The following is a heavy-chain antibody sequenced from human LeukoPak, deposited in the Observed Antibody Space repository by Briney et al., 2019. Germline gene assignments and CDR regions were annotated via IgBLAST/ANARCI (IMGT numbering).Heavy chain of an antibody. CDR3: AKDGLSYDGSFHVYYFDN. Sequence: GGSLRLSCVASGFTFSSYAMSWVRXXXXXXXXXXSXXXXXXEATYYADSVKGRFTIXRDNSKNTLYLQMNSLRAEDTALYYCAKDGLSYDGSFHVYYFDNWGQGTPVTVSS. CDR1: GFTFSSYA. J-gene: IGHJ4*02. V-gene: IGHV3-23*01. D-gene: IGHD3-22*01. CDR2: XXXXXEAT.